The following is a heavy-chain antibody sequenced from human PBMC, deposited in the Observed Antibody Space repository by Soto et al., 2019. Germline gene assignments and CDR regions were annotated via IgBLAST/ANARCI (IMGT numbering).Heavy chain of an antibody. CDR2: ISGGGAGT. CDR3: AKVNTMMVGSGNAFDM. Sequence: EVQLLESGGGFVQPGGSLRLSCAASGFTFGSYAMTWVRQAPGKGLEWVSSISGGGAGTYYADSVKGRFTISRDNSKNTLYLQLNSLRAEDTAIYYWAKVNTMMVGSGNAFDMWGQGTMVTVSS. V-gene: IGHV3-23*01. D-gene: IGHD3-22*01. J-gene: IGHJ3*02. CDR1: GFTFGSYA.